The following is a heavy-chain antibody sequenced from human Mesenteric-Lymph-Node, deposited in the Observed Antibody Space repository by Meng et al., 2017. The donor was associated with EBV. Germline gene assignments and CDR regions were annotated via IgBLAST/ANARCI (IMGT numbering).Heavy chain of an antibody. CDR1: GTAAMSGRRY. CDR3: TRPSIWGGEEDY. V-gene: IGHV4-39*07. D-gene: IGHD3-16*01. CDR2: VYYNCTT. Sequence: CGTAAMSGRRYCRRFLRNLPEGVEWIRAVYYNCTTDYNTSLISRVAISVDESKNKVYLQMYSVKAADTAAYYYTRPSIWGGEEDYWGQGTLVTVSS. J-gene: IGHJ4*02.